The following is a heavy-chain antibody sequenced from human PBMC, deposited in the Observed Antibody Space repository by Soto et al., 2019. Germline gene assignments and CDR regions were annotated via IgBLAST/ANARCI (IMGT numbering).Heavy chain of an antibody. D-gene: IGHD2-15*01. V-gene: IGHV3-30-3*01. CDR1: GFTFSSYA. CDR2: ISYDGSNK. J-gene: IGHJ4*02. Sequence: QVQLVESGGGVVQPGRSLRLSCAASGFTFSSYAMHWVRQAPGKGLGWVAVISYDGSNKYYADSVKGRFTISRDNSKNTLYLQMNSLRAEDTAVYYCARETPTDYWGQGTLVTVSS. CDR3: ARETPTDY.